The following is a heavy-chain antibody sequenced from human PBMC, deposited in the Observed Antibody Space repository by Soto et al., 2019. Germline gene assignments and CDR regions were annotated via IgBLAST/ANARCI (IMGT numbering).Heavy chain of an antibody. CDR2: INAGNGNT. CDR3: ARDAGIAAAGTRYFDL. V-gene: IGHV1-3*01. D-gene: IGHD6-13*01. Sequence: ASVKVSCKASGYTFTSYAMHWVRQAPGQRLEWMGWINAGNGNTKYSQKFQGRVTITRDTSASTAYMELSSLRSEDTAVYYCARDAGIAAAGTRYFDLWGRGTLVTVSS. CDR1: GYTFTSYA. J-gene: IGHJ2*01.